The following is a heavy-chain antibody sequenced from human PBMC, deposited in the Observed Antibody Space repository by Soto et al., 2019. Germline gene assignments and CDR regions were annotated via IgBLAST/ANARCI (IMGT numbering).Heavy chain of an antibody. CDR3: AKDGFAFSYYYGLEV. J-gene: IGHJ6*02. CDR2: ISWNGGTI. CDR1: GFTFDDYA. V-gene: IGHV3-9*01. Sequence: PGGSLRLSCAASGFTFDDYAMHWVRQAPGKGLEWVSGISWNGGTIGYGDSVKGRLTISRDNAKKSLYLQMDSLRADDTAFYYCAKDGFAFSYYYGLEVWGQGTTVTVSS.